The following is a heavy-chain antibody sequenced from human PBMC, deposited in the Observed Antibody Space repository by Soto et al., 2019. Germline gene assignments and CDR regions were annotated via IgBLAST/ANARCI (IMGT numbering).Heavy chain of an antibody. V-gene: IGHV3-15*07. CDR2: IKSKTDGGTT. CDR3: TTDGDYTLYAFDI. J-gene: IGHJ3*02. D-gene: IGHD4-4*01. CDR1: GFTFSNAW. Sequence: EVQLVESGGGLVKPGGSLRLSCAASGFTFSNAWMNWVRQAPGKGLEWVGRIKSKTDGGTTDYAAPVKGRFTISRDDSKNTLPLQMNSLKTEDTAVYYCTTDGDYTLYAFDIWGQGTMVTVSS.